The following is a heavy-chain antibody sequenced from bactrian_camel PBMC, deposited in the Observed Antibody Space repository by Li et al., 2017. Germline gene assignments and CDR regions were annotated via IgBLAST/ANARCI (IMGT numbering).Heavy chain of an antibody. Sequence: QLVESGGGLVQPGGSLRLSCAASGFTFSTYDMSWVRQAPGKGLEWVSSINDVGGTTYYADSVKGRFTISRDNAENTLYLQLNSLKTEDTAMYYCANGLTLIRGSGYWGQGTQVTVS. CDR1: GFTFSTYD. D-gene: IGHD2*01. V-gene: IGHV3S40*01. J-gene: IGHJ4*01. CDR3: ANGLTLIRGSGY. CDR2: INDVGGTT.